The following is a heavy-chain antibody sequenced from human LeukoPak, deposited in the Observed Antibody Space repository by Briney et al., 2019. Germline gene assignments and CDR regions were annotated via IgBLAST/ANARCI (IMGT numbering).Heavy chain of an antibody. CDR2: INHSGST. CDR3: ARGRYYDFWSGYWRRAFDI. CDR1: GGSFSGYY. Sequence: PSETLSLTCAVYGGSFSGYYWSWIRQPPGKWLEWIGEINHSGSTNYDPSLKSRVTISVDTSKNQFSLKLSSVTAADTAVYYCARGRYYDFWSGYWRRAFDIWGQGTMVTVSS. D-gene: IGHD3-3*01. J-gene: IGHJ3*02. V-gene: IGHV4-34*01.